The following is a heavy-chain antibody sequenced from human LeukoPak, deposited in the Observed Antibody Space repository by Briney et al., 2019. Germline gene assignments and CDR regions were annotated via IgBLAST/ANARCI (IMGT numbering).Heavy chain of an antibody. CDR3: AKDRGYCSGGNCYNQYGMDV. D-gene: IGHD2-15*01. Sequence: GGSLRLSCAASGFTFSNYAMNWVRQAPGKWLEWVAIISYHGRSVDYADSVKGPFTMSRDNSKNTLSLQMNSLRAEDTAVYYCAKDRGYCSGGNCYNQYGMDVWGQGTTVTVSS. CDR2: ISYHGRSV. J-gene: IGHJ6*02. V-gene: IGHV3-30-3*02. CDR1: GFTFSNYA.